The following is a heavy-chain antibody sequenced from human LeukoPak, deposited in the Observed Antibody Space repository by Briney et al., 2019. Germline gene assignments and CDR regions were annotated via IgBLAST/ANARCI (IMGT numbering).Heavy chain of an antibody. CDR1: GFTVSSNY. J-gene: IGHJ6*02. CDR2: IYSGGST. V-gene: IGHV3-53*01. Sequence: GGSLRLSCAASGFTVSSNYMSWVRQAPGKGLEWVSAIYSGGSTYYADSVKGRFTISGDNSKNTLYLQMNSLRAEDTAVYYCASHSSSYYYYGMDVWGQGTTVTVSS. CDR3: ASHSSSYYYYGMDV. D-gene: IGHD6-6*01.